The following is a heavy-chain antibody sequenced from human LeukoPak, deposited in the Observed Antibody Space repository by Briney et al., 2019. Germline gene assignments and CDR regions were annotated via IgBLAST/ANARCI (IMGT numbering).Heavy chain of an antibody. CDR3: ARAYYDISYYYYGMDV. D-gene: IGHD3-9*01. J-gene: IGHJ6*02. Sequence: ASVKVSCKASGYTFTGYYMHWVGQAPGQGVEWRGWINPNSGGTNYAQKFPGRVTMTSDTSITTAYMELSRLRSDDTAVYYCARAYYDISYYYYGMDVWGQGTTVTVSS. V-gene: IGHV1-2*02. CDR1: GYTFTGYY. CDR2: INPNSGGT.